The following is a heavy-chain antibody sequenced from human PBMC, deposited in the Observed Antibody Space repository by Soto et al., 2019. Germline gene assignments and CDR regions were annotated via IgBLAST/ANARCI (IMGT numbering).Heavy chain of an antibody. V-gene: IGHV4-59*12. J-gene: IGHJ5*02. CDR3: ARGDTYYFDP. CDR1: GGSISAYY. CDR2: INYSGST. D-gene: IGHD3-22*01. Sequence: SETLSLTCTVSGGSISAYYWTWIRQPPGKGLEYIGYINYSGSTNYNPSLKSRVSMSVDTSKDQFSLELNSVTAADTGVYYCARGDTYYFDPWGQGIPVTVSS.